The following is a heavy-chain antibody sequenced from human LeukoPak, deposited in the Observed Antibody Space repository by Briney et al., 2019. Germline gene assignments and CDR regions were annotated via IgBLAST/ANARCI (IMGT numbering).Heavy chain of an antibody. V-gene: IGHV3-30*04. Sequence: ERSLRLSCAASGFIFSNYAIHWVRQAPGKGLEWVAVISYDGSNKYYADSVKGRFTISRDISKNTLYLQMNSLRAEDTAVYYCARDSPSSGWVFDYWGQGTQVTVSS. CDR2: ISYDGSNK. CDR1: GFIFSNYA. J-gene: IGHJ4*02. D-gene: IGHD6-25*01. CDR3: ARDSPSSGWVFDY.